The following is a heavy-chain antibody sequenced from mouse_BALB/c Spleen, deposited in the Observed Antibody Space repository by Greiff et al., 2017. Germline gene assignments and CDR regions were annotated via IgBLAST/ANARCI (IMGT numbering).Heavy chain of an antibody. Sequence: EVQLVESGGGLVQPGGSRKLSCAASGFTFSSFGMHWVRQAPEKGLEWVAYISSGSSTIDYADTVKGRFTISRDNPKNTLFLQMTSLRSEDTAMYYCARSGPYYGNKHYAMDYWGQGTSVTVSS. J-gene: IGHJ4*01. CDR3: ARSGPYYGNKHYAMDY. CDR1: GFTFSSFG. CDR2: ISSGSSTI. D-gene: IGHD2-10*01. V-gene: IGHV5-17*02.